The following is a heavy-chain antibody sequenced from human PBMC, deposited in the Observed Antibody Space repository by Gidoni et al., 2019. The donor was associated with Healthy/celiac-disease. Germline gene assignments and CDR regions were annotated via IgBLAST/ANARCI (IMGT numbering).Heavy chain of an antibody. CDR1: GFTSSSYW. J-gene: IGHJ3*02. CDR2: IKQDGSEK. Sequence: LVQPGGSLRLSCAASGFTSSSYWMSWVRQAPGKGLEWVANIKQDGSEKYYVDSVKGRFTISSDNAKNSLYLQMNSLRAEDTAVYYCARVHCSGGSCLDAFDIWGQGTMVTVSS. D-gene: IGHD2-15*01. V-gene: IGHV3-7*01. CDR3: ARVHCSGGSCLDAFDI.